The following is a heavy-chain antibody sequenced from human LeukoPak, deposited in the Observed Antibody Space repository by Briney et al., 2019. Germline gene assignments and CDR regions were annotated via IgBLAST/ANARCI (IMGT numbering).Heavy chain of an antibody. J-gene: IGHJ6*02. Sequence: GGSLRLSCAASGFTFNAFGMNWARQAPGKGLEWVASINHNGNVNYYVDSVKGRFTISRDNAKNSLYLQMSNLRAEDTAMYFCARGGGLDVWGQGATVTVSS. D-gene: IGHD3-16*01. CDR2: INHNGNVN. V-gene: IGHV3-7*03. CDR1: GFTFNAFG. CDR3: ARGGGLDV.